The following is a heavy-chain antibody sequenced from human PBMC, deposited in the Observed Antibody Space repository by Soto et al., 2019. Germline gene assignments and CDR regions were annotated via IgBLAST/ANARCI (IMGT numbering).Heavy chain of an antibody. V-gene: IGHV3-30*18. D-gene: IGHD1-26*01. J-gene: IGHJ6*03. CDR2: ISYDGTIK. CDR3: AKNQPTRPTTLYYMDV. Sequence: QVQLVESGGGVVQPGESLTLSCVASGFVFSNYAIHWVRQAPGTGLECVGIISYDGTIKYYADSKKCRFTFSIDISRTTVYMHINSLSVEDTAIYYCAKNQPTRPTTLYYMDVWGMGPAVTVS. CDR1: GFVFSNYA.